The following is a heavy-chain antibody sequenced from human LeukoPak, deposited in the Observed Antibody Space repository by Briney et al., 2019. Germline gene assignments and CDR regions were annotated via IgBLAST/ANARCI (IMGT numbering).Heavy chain of an antibody. Sequence: GASVKVSCKASDYTFRSHGISWVRQAPGQGLEWMGWISCYDGETKYAQKFQRRVTMTTDTSTTTAYMELRSLRSDDTAIYYCAKDPSNSVGRMTWFDPWGQGTLVTVSS. CDR3: AKDPSNSVGRMTWFDP. CDR1: DYTFRSHG. J-gene: IGHJ5*02. V-gene: IGHV1-18*01. D-gene: IGHD2/OR15-2a*01. CDR2: ISCYDGET.